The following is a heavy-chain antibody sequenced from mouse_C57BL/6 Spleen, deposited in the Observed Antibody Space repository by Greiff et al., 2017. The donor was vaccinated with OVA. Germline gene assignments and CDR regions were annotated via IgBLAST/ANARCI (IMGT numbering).Heavy chain of an antibody. V-gene: IGHV1-59*01. CDR3: ARDDYYGSSPHYYAMDY. D-gene: IGHD1-1*01. CDR1: GYTFTSYW. J-gene: IGHJ4*01. CDR2: IDPSDSYT. Sequence: QVQLQQPGAELVRPGTSVKLSCKASGYTFTSYWMHWVKQRPGQGLEWIGVIDPSDSYTNYNQKFKGKATLTVDTSSSTAYMQLSSLTSEDSAVYYCARDDYYGSSPHYYAMDYWGQGTSVTVSS.